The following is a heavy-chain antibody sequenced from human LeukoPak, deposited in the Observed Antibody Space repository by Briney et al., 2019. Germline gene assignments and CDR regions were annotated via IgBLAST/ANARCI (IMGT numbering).Heavy chain of an antibody. CDR1: GFTFSSYS. CDR3: ARVRYDGSGYYSIYDY. Sequence: GRSLRLSCAASGFTFSSYSMNWVRQAPGKGLEWVSSITRSSIYIYYADSVKGRFTISRDNAKNSLYLQMNSLRAEDTAVYYCARVRYDGSGYYSIYDYWGQGTLVTVSS. J-gene: IGHJ4*02. V-gene: IGHV3-21*01. D-gene: IGHD3-22*01. CDR2: ITRSSIYI.